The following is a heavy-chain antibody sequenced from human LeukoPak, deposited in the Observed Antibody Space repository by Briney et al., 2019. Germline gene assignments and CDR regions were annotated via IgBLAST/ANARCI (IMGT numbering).Heavy chain of an antibody. D-gene: IGHD3-10*01. CDR3: ARAYYYGSGSYAFDI. Sequence: SETLSLTCTVSGGSISSYHWSWIRQPPGKGLEWIGYIYYSGSTNHNPSLKSRVTISVDTSKNQFSLKLSSVTAADTAVCYCARAYYYGSGSYAFDIWGQGTMVTVSS. CDR1: GGSISSYH. CDR2: IYYSGST. J-gene: IGHJ3*02. V-gene: IGHV4-59*01.